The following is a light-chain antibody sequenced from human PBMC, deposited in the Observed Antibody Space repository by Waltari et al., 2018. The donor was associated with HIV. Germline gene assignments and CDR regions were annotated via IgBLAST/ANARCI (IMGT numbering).Light chain of an antibody. CDR1: SPAITFHQF. CDR2: EVS. CDR3: ASYTTSDFLL. J-gene: IGLJ3*02. Sequence: QSALTQPASVSGSPGQSTTTSCTGHSPAITFHQFISWYQQPPGTAPILLIYEVSHRPAGIPDRFSASKSGNTASLTVSGLQAEDEADYYCASYTTSDFLLFGGGTKLTVL. V-gene: IGLV2-14*01.